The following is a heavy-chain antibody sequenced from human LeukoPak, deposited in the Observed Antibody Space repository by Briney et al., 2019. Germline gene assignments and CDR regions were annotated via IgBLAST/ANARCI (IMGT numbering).Heavy chain of an antibody. D-gene: IGHD3-3*01. CDR2: ISHSDDST. CDR3: AKSYDTSTSPDH. Sequence: GGSLRLSCRTSGFLFHVYTMTWVRQTPGKGLEWISSISHSDDSTYYADSVKGRFTISRDNSKDTVYLQMNSLRVDDTALYHCAKSYDTSTSPDHWGQGILVSVSS. V-gene: IGHV3-23*01. J-gene: IGHJ5*02. CDR1: GFLFHVYT.